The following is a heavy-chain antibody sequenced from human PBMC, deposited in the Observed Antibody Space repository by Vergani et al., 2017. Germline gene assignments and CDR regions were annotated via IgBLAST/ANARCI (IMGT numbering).Heavy chain of an antibody. V-gene: IGHV3-23*04. D-gene: IGHD3-3*01. Sequence: VQLVESGGGVVQPGTSLRLSCEASGFKFSQFGMHWVRQGPGKGLEWVSAISGSGGSTYYADSVKGRFTISRDNSKNTLYLQMNSLRAEDTAVYYCAKMGDTIFGVALRYYFDYWGQGTLVTVSS. J-gene: IGHJ4*02. CDR2: ISGSGGST. CDR3: AKMGDTIFGVALRYYFDY. CDR1: GFKFSQFG.